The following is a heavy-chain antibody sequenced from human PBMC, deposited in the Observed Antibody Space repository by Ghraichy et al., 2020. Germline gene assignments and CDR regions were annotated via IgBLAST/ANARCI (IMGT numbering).Heavy chain of an antibody. CDR3: ARGKFNSFDI. CDR1: GDSLSSSGVA. V-gene: IGHV6-1*01. CDR2: TYYRSKWNN. Sequence: SQTLSLTCAVSGDSLSSSGVAWNWIRQSPSRGLEWLGRTYYRSKWNNDYAVSMKSRITINPDTSENQFSLQLNSVTPEDTAVYYCARGKFNSFDIWAKGQWSPSLQ. J-gene: IGHJ3*02.